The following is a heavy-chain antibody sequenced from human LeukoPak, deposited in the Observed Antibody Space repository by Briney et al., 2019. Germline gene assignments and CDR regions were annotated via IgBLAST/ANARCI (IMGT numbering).Heavy chain of an antibody. D-gene: IGHD3-22*01. CDR1: GGSINNFY. CDR2: IYTSGST. J-gene: IGHJ4*02. V-gene: IGHV4-4*07. CDR3: AQIRPSTYYHSSNSFDY. Sequence: SETLSLTCTVSGGSINNFYWSWIRQPAGKGMEWVGRIYTSGSTNYNPSLKSRVTISVDTSKNQFSLKLSSVTAADTAVYYCAQIRPSTYYHSSNSFDYWGQGTLVTVSS.